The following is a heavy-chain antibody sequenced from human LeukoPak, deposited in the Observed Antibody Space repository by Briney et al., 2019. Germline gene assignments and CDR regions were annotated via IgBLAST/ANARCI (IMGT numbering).Heavy chain of an antibody. V-gene: IGHV4-59*01. Sequence: SETLSLTCTVYGGSIRSYYWSWSRQPPGKGLEWIGYIYHTGSTNYNASIKSRVTISLDTSKNQFSLKLSSVTAADTAVYYCAGDYGGNSGGGNWGQGTLITVSS. CDR1: GGSIRSYY. CDR2: IYHTGST. CDR3: AGDYGGNSGGGN. D-gene: IGHD4-23*01. J-gene: IGHJ4*02.